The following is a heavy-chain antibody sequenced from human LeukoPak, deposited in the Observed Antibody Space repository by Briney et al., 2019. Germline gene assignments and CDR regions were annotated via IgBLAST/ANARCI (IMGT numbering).Heavy chain of an antibody. D-gene: IGHD6-6*01. V-gene: IGHV3-48*01. CDR3: VGEGRQLALFDY. J-gene: IGHJ4*02. CDR1: GITFSTYS. Sequence: GGPLRLSCAASGITFSTYSMNWVRQAPGKGLEGVAYITSDSSVIYYADSVKGRFTISRDNAKESLYLQMNSLRVEDTAVYYCVGEGRQLALFDYWGQGTLVTVSS. CDR2: ITSDSSVI.